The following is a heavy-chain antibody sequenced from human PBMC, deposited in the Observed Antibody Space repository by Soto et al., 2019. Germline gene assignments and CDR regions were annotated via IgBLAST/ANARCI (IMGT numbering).Heavy chain of an antibody. V-gene: IGHV4-39*01. CDR2: IYYSGST. J-gene: IGHJ6*02. D-gene: IGHD3-3*01. CDR1: GVSISSSSYY. CDR3: ARQRRYYDFWSGYANWGYYGMDV. Sequence: PXETLSLTCTVAGVSISSSSYYWGWIRQPPGKGLEWIGSIYYSGSTYYNPSLKSRVTISVDTSKNQFSLKLSSVTAADTAVYYCARQRRYYDFWSGYANWGYYGMDVWGQGNTVTVSS.